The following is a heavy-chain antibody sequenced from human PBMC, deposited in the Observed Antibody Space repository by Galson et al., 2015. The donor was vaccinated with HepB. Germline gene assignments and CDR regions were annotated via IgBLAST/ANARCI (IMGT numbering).Heavy chain of an antibody. CDR1: GFTFEDYA. CDR3: AQDLTYYYGSGSYFVGMNA. CDR2: ISWKSDFT. D-gene: IGHD3-10*01. Sequence: PLRLSCAASGFTFEDYAMHWVRQVPGKGLEWVAGISWKSDFTGYADSVRGRFTISRDNAKYSLYLQMNSLRTEDTALYYCAQDLTYYYGSGSYFVGMNAWGQGTTVTVS. V-gene: IGHV3-9*01. J-gene: IGHJ6*02.